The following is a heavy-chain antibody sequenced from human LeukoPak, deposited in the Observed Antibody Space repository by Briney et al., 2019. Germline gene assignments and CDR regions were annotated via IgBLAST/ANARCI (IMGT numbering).Heavy chain of an antibody. CDR3: VQKRDYGDSDDVFDI. V-gene: IGHV3-9*01. CDR2: ISWNSGSK. J-gene: IGHJ3*02. D-gene: IGHD4-17*01. CDR1: GFTFDDYA. Sequence: GGSLRLSCAASGFTFDDYAMHWVRQAPGKGLEWVSGISWNSGSKDYADSVKGRFTISRDNAKNSLYLQMNSLRAEDTALYYCVQKRDYGDSDDVFDIWGQGTMVTVSS.